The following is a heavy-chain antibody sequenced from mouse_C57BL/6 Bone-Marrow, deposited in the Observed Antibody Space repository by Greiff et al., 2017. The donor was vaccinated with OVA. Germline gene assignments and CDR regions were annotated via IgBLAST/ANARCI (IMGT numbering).Heavy chain of an antibody. CDR2: IDPSDSYT. CDR3: ARATVVATGYWYFDV. V-gene: IGHV1-50*01. Sequence: QVHVKQPGAELVKPGASVKLSCKASGYTFTSYWMQWVKQRPGQGLEWIGEIDPSDSYTNYNQKFKGKATLTVDTSSSTAYMQLSSLTSEDSAVYYCARATVVATGYWYFDVWGTGTTVTVSS. D-gene: IGHD1-1*01. J-gene: IGHJ1*03. CDR1: GYTFTSYW.